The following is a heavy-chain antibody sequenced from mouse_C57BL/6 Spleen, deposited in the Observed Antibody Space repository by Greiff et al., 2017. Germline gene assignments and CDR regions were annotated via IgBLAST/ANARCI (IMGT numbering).Heavy chain of an antibody. CDR1: GYTFTGYN. V-gene: IGHV1-22*01. J-gene: IGHJ2*01. Sequence: VQLQQSGPELVKPGASVKMSCKASGYTFTGYNMHWVKQSHGKSLEWIGYINPNNGGTSYNQKFKGKATLTVNKSSSTAYMELRSLTSEDSAVYYCASHYYGSSLGCWGQGATLSVSS. CDR3: ASHYYGSSLGC. CDR2: INPNNGGT. D-gene: IGHD1-1*01.